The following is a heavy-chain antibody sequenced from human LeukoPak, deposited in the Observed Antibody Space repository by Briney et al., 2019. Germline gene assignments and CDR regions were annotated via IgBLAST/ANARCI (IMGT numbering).Heavy chain of an antibody. CDR2: ISSSSSYT. Sequence: PGGSLRLSCAASGFNFSDYYMSWIRQAPGKGLEWVSYISSSSSYTNYADSVKGRLTISRDNAKNSLYLQMNSLRAEDTAVYYCARVRIAAPPGYWGQGTLVTVSS. CDR1: GFNFSDYY. V-gene: IGHV3-11*06. CDR3: ARVRIAAPPGY. J-gene: IGHJ4*02. D-gene: IGHD6-6*01.